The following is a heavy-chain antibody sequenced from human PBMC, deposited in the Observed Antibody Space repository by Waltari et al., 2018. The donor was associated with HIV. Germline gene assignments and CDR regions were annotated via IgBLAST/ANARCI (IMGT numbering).Heavy chain of an antibody. D-gene: IGHD5-12*01. CDR1: GGSITTYNW. CDR3: ARAVSGGYGTSWFDP. J-gene: IGHJ5*02. V-gene: IGHV4-4*02. Sequence: PGPIKTSETLSLTCAVSGGSITTYNWWSWVRQSPGKGLEWIGETYHSGSTNYNPSLRSRVTISIDRSKNQFSLKLTSVTAADTAIYYCARAVSGGYGTSWFDPWGQGTLVTVSS. CDR2: TYHSGST.